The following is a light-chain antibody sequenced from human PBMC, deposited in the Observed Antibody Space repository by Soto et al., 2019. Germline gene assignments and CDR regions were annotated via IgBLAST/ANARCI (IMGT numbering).Light chain of an antibody. V-gene: IGKV3-15*01. CDR3: QQYKDWPTT. Sequence: EIVMTQSPATLSVSPGERATLSWRASQYVSSSVAWYQQKPGQAPRLLIYGASTRATGIPARFSGSGSGTEFILTISSLQSEDFAVYHCQQYKDWPTTFGQGTKVDI. CDR1: QYVSSS. CDR2: GAS. J-gene: IGKJ1*01.